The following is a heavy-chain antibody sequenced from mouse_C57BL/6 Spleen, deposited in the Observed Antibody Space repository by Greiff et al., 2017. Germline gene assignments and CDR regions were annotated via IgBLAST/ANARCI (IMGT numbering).Heavy chain of an antibody. V-gene: IGHV1-4*01. Sequence: QVQLQQSGAELARPGASVKMSCKASGYTFTSYTMHWVKQRPGQGLEWIGYINPSSGYTKYNQKFKDKATLTADKSSSTAYMQLSSLTSEDSAVYYCARSGYYEYDARFAYWGQGTLVTLSA. CDR1: GYTFTSYT. D-gene: IGHD2-4*01. CDR2: INPSSGYT. J-gene: IGHJ3*01. CDR3: ARSGYYEYDARFAY.